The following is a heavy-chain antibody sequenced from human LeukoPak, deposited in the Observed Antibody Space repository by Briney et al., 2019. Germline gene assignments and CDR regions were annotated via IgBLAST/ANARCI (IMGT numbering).Heavy chain of an antibody. CDR2: ISYDGSNK. CDR3: ARSPGIAAAGTGSYYYDGMDV. J-gene: IGHJ6*02. V-gene: IGHV3-30*03. Sequence: GRSLRLSCAASGFTFSSYGMHWVRQAPGKGLEWVAVISYDGSNKYYADSVKGRFTISRDNSKNTLYLQMNSLRAEDTAVYYCARSPGIAAAGTGSYYYDGMDVWGQGTTVTVSS. D-gene: IGHD6-13*01. CDR1: GFTFSSYG.